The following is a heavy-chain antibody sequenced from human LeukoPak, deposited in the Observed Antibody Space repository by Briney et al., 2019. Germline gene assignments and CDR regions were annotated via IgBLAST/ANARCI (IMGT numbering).Heavy chain of an antibody. V-gene: IGHV3-21*01. Sequence: GGSLRLSCAASGFTFNTFNMNWVRQAPGKGLEWVSSITSGGDYIYYADSVKGRFTTSRDNAKNSLSLQLNSLRVEDTAVYYCTRGHYDVLAASYKWTPDYWGQGTLVTVSS. D-gene: IGHD3-9*01. CDR2: ITSGGDYI. CDR3: TRGHYDVLAASYKWTPDY. J-gene: IGHJ4*02. CDR1: GFTFNTFN.